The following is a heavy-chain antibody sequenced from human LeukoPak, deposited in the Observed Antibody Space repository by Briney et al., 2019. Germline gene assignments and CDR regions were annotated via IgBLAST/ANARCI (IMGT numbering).Heavy chain of an antibody. V-gene: IGHV3-7*01. Sequence: VGSLRLSCAASGFTFSSYWMSWVRQAPGKGLEWVANIKRDGSEKYYVDSVKGRFTISRDNTKNSLYLQMNSMRAEDTAVYYCARDPIAVAGPRSDYWGQGTLITVSS. J-gene: IGHJ4*02. CDR1: GFTFSSYW. D-gene: IGHD6-19*01. CDR2: IKRDGSEK. CDR3: ARDPIAVAGPRSDY.